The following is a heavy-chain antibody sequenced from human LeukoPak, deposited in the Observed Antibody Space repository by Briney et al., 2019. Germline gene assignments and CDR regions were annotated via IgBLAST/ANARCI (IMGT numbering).Heavy chain of an antibody. D-gene: IGHD6-6*01. V-gene: IGHV1-18*01. CDR3: ATDRSSSWLGAFDI. Sequence: ASVKVSCKASGYTFTSYGISWVRQAPGQGLEWMGWISAYNGNTNYAQKLQGRVTMTTDTSTSTAYMELRSLRSDDTAVYYCATDRSSSWLGAFDIWGQGTMVTVSS. CDR2: ISAYNGNT. J-gene: IGHJ3*02. CDR1: GYTFTSYG.